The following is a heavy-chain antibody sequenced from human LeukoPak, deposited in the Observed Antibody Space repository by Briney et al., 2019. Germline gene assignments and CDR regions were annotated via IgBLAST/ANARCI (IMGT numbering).Heavy chain of an antibody. Sequence: SETLSLTCAVYGGSFSGYYWSWIRQPPGKGLEWIGEINHSGSTNYNPSLKSRVTISVDTSKNQFSLRLSSVTAADTAVYYCARDPYYYDSSGSRAFDIWGQGTMVTVSS. J-gene: IGHJ3*02. CDR2: INHSGST. D-gene: IGHD3-22*01. V-gene: IGHV4-34*01. CDR3: ARDPYYYDSSGSRAFDI. CDR1: GGSFSGYY.